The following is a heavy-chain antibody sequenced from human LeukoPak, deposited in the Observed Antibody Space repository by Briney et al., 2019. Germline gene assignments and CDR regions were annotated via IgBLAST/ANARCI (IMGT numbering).Heavy chain of an antibody. D-gene: IGHD1-26*01. V-gene: IGHV4-59*11. CDR2: IYYSGHT. CDR1: GASISSHY. J-gene: IGHJ3*02. Sequence: SETLSLTCSVSGASISSHYWSWVRQPPGKALEWIGYIYYSGHTKYNPSLRSRVAISVDPSKNQFSLNLTSVTAADTGVYYCATLGSGSSYAVSPFDIWGQGTLVTVSS. CDR3: ATLGSGSSYAVSPFDI.